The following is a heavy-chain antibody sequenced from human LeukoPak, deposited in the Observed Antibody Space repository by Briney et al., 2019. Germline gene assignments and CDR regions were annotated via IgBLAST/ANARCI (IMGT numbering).Heavy chain of an antibody. Sequence: GASVKVSCKASGGTFSSYAISWVRQAPGQGLEWMGGIIPIFGTANYAQKFQGRVTITADESTSTAYMELSSLRSEDTAVYYCARRTTYYYYGMVVWGQGTTVTVSS. CDR1: GGTFSSYA. V-gene: IGHV1-69*13. CDR2: IIPIFGTA. J-gene: IGHJ6*02. D-gene: IGHD1-1*01. CDR3: ARRTTYYYYGMVV.